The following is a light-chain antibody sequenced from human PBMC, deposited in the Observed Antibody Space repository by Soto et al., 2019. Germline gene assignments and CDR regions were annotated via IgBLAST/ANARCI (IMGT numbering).Light chain of an antibody. V-gene: IGKV3-20*01. J-gene: IGKJ5*01. CDR1: QSVSSSY. CDR2: GAS. CDR3: HQYGSSPPGT. Sequence: EIVLTQSPGTLSLSPGERATLSCRASQSVSSSYLAWYQQTPGQAPRLLIYGASSRATGIPDRFSGSGSGTDLTLTISRLEPEDFAVHYCHQYGSSPPGTFGQGTRLEIK.